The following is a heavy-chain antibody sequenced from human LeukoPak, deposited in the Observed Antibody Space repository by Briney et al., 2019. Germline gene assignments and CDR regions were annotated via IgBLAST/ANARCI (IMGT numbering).Heavy chain of an antibody. CDR1: GFTFSGHG. J-gene: IGHJ4*02. CDR2: IWYDGSKK. Sequence: GGSLRLSCAASGFTFSGHGMHWVRQAPGKGLEWVAVIWYDGSKKYYAEFVKGRFTISRDNAKNTLYLQMNSLRAEDTAVYYCGRDLGGRSGYWGQGTLVTVSS. V-gene: IGHV3-33*01. CDR3: GRDLGGRSGY. D-gene: IGHD1-26*01.